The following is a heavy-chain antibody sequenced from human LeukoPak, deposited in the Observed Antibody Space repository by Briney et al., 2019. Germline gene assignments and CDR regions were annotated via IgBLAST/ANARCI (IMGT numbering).Heavy chain of an antibody. D-gene: IGHD6-13*01. V-gene: IGHV1-69*13. CDR2: IIPILGTA. Sequence: ASVKISCKASGGTFSSYAISWVRQAPGQGLEWMGGIIPILGTANYAQKFQGRVTITADESTSTAYMELSSLRSEDTAVYYCARDRHYSRDPCFDYWGQGTLVTVSS. CDR3: ARDRHYSRDPCFDY. J-gene: IGHJ4*02. CDR1: GGTFSSYA.